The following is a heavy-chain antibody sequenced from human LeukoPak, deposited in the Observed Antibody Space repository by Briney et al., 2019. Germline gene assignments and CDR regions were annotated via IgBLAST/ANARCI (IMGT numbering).Heavy chain of an antibody. CDR1: GFPVSSNY. D-gene: IGHD3-16*02. J-gene: IGHJ4*02. CDR2: IYRDDTT. Sequence: GGSLRLSCAASGFPVSSNYMSWVRQAPGKGLEWVSVIYRDDTTYYTDSVKGRFTIFRDNSKNTLYLQMNSLRDDDTAVYYCARAPYGVGYTAERDYWGQGTLVTVSS. CDR3: ARAPYGVGYTAERDY. V-gene: IGHV3-53*01.